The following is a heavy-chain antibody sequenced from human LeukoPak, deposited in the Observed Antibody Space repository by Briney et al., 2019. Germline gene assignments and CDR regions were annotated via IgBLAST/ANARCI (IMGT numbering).Heavy chain of an antibody. Sequence: GGSLRLSCAASGFIFGDDAMTWVRQAPGKGLEWVANIKEDEGEKYYVDSVKGRFTISRDNGQNSLYLQMNGLRAEDTAVYYCVRHARSLDYWGQGTLVTVSS. V-gene: IGHV3-7*01. D-gene: IGHD2-8*01. CDR2: IKEDEGEK. CDR1: GFIFGDDA. CDR3: VRHARSLDY. J-gene: IGHJ4*02.